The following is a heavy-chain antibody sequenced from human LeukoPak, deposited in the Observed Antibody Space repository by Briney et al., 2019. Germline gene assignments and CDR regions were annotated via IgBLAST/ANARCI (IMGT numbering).Heavy chain of an antibody. CDR3: ARDGGGKYGMDV. V-gene: IGHV3-21*01. Sequence: PGGSLRLSCAASGFTFSSYSMNWVRQAPGKGLEGVSSISSSSSYIYYADSVKGRFTISRDNAKNSLYLQMNSLRAEDTAVYYCARDGGGKYGMDVWGKGTTVTVSS. CDR1: GFTFSSYS. CDR2: ISSSSSYI. J-gene: IGHJ6*04. D-gene: IGHD3-16*01.